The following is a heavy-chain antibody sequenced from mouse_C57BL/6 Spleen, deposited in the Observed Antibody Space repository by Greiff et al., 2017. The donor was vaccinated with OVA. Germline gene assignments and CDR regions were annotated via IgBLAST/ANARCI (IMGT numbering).Heavy chain of an antibody. CDR2: ISYDGRT. CDR1: GYSITSGSS. D-gene: IGHD1-1*01. Sequence: ASGPGLVKPSQSLSLTCSVTGYSITSGSSWNWIRQFPGNKLEWMGYISYDGRTNYNPSLNNRISITRDTSKNQFFLKLNAVTTEDTATYYCARDHYYGSSSLYWYFDVWGTGTTVTVSS. J-gene: IGHJ1*03. CDR3: ARDHYYGSSSLYWYFDV. V-gene: IGHV3-6*01.